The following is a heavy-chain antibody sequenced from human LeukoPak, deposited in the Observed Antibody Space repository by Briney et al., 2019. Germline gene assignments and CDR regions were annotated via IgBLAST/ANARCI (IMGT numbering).Heavy chain of an antibody. Sequence: SETLSLTCTVSGGSISSGGYYWSWIRQHPGKGLEWIGYIYYSGSTYYNPSLKSRVTISVDTSKNQFSLKLSSVTAADTAVYYCARDARVPRSSTSKQGGTFDYWGQGTLVTVSS. D-gene: IGHD2-2*01. CDR1: GGSISSGGYY. V-gene: IGHV4-31*03. CDR3: ARDARVPRSSTSKQGGTFDY. CDR2: IYYSGST. J-gene: IGHJ4*02.